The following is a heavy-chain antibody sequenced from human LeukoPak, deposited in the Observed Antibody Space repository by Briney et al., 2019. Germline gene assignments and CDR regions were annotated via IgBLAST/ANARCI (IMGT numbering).Heavy chain of an antibody. J-gene: IGHJ4*02. Sequence: SETLSLTCTVSGGSVNNYYWSWIRQPPGKGLEWIGYVYYSGTTNYKPSLKSRVTISVDTSKNQFSLKLSSVTAADTAVYYCVRKVLGFIDYWGQGTLVTVSS. CDR3: VRKVLGFIDY. CDR2: VYYSGTT. V-gene: IGHV4-59*08. CDR1: GGSVNNYY. D-gene: IGHD2-8*02.